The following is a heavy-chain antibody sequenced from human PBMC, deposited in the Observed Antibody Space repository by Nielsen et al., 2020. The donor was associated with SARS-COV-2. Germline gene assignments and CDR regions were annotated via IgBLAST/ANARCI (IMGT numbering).Heavy chain of an antibody. V-gene: IGHV1-2*06. Sequence: ASVKVSCKASGYTFTGYYMHWVRQAPGQGLEWMGRINPNSGGTNYAQKFQGRVTMTRDTSISTAYMELSRLRSDDTAVYYCARVIMVRGVPRVYYFDNWGQGTLVTVSS. CDR1: GYTFTGYY. CDR3: ARVIMVRGVPRVYYFDN. D-gene: IGHD3-10*01. J-gene: IGHJ4*02. CDR2: INPNSGGT.